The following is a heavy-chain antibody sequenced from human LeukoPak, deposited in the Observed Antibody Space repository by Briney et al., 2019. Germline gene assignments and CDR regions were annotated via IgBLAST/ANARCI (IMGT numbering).Heavy chain of an antibody. J-gene: IGHJ4*02. D-gene: IGHD3-22*01. Sequence: SETLSLTCTVSGASVSSNSYHWSWIRQAPGKGLEWIGEINHSGSTNYNPSLKSRVTISVDTSKNQFSLKLSSVTAADTAVYYCARLELNSSGYYPFDYWGQGTLVTVSS. CDR1: GASVSSNSYH. CDR2: INHSGST. V-gene: IGHV4-39*07. CDR3: ARLELNSSGYYPFDY.